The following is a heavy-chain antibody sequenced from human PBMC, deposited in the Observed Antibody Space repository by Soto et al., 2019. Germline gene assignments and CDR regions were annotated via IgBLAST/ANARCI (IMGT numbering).Heavy chain of an antibody. D-gene: IGHD2-2*01. CDR3: TTDGIVVVPAAMGVYYYYYGMDV. Sequence: GGSLRLSCAASGFTFSNAWMNWVRQAPGKGLEWVGRIKSKTDGGTTDYAAPVKGRFTISRDDSKNTLYLQMNSLKTEDTAVYYCTTDGIVVVPAAMGVYYYYYGMDVWGQGTTVTVSS. V-gene: IGHV3-15*07. CDR2: IKSKTDGGTT. J-gene: IGHJ6*02. CDR1: GFTFSNAW.